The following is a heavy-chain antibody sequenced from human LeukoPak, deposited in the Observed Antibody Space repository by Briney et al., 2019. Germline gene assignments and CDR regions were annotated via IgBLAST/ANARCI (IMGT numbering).Heavy chain of an antibody. CDR3: AGVVYYNDSSGRAFDI. V-gene: IGHV5-51*01. CDR2: IYPGDSDS. J-gene: IGHJ3*02. Sequence: GESLKISCQGFGYSFTNSWIGWVRQMPGKGLEWMGIIYPGDSDSRYSPSFQGQVTISADKSIRTAYLQWSSLKASDTAMYYCAGVVYYNDSSGRAFDIWGQGTMVTVSS. D-gene: IGHD3-22*01. CDR1: GYSFTNSW.